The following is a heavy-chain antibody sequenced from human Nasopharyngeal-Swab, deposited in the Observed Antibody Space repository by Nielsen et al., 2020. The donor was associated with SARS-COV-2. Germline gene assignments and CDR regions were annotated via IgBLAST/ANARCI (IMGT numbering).Heavy chain of an antibody. J-gene: IGHJ6*02. CDR2: ITPFNGNA. V-gene: IGHV1-45*02. Sequence: SVKVSCKDSGFSTTYRFLHWMRQAPGQALEWMGWITPFNGNAKYAQKFQGRVSITRDGSRTTASLELSSLRPDDTAMYFCASGQCINGVCNPTDGLDVWGQGTSVTVS. D-gene: IGHD2-8*01. CDR3: ASGQCINGVCNPTDGLDV. CDR1: GFSTTYRF.